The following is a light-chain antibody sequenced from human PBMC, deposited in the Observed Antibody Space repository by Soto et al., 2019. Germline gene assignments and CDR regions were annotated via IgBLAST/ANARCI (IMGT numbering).Light chain of an antibody. CDR3: QQYNTHSGT. V-gene: IGKV1-5*01. J-gene: IGKJ1*01. CDR2: DAS. CDR1: QTVNAW. Sequence: DIQMTQSPSTLSASLGDRGTITCRASQTVNAWLAWYQHKPGKAPEPPIYDASTLEGGVPARFSGSRSGTEFNLTISSLQPDDIGTYYCQQYNTHSGTFGQGTKVEIK.